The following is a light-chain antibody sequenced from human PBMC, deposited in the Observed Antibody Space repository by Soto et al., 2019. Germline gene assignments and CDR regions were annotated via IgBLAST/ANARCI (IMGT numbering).Light chain of an antibody. CDR1: QSISGW. V-gene: IGKV1-5*03. CDR2: KAS. Sequence: DIQMTQSPSTLSASVGDRVTITCRASQSISGWLAWYQQKPGKAPNLLIYKASTLESGVPSRFSGSGSGTEFTLTISSLQPDDSATYYCQQSNSYPLTIGGGTKVEIK. J-gene: IGKJ4*01. CDR3: QQSNSYPLT.